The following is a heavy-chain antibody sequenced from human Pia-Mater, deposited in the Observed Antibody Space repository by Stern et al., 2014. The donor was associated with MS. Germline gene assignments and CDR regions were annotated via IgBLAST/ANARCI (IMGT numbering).Heavy chain of an antibody. J-gene: IGHJ5*02. V-gene: IGHV3-33*01. CDR2: IWYDGSNK. CDR3: ARDPNNEKWFDP. CDR1: GFTFSSYG. Sequence: VQLVESGGGVVQPGRSLRLSCAASGFTFSSYGMHWVRQAPGKGLEWVAIIWYDGSNKYYADSVKGRFTISRDNSKNTLYLQMNSLRAEDTAVYYCARDPNNEKWFDPWGQGTLVTVSS. D-gene: IGHD1-1*01.